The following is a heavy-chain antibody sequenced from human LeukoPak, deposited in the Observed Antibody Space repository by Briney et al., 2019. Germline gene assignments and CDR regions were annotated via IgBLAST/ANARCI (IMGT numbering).Heavy chain of an antibody. CDR2: ISSSGSTI. CDR3: AKNARDPTNYYYYMDV. J-gene: IGHJ6*03. Sequence: GGLRLSCAASGFTFSSYEMNWVRQAPGKGLEWVSYISSSGSTIYYADSVKGRFTISRDNSKNTLYLQMNSLRAEDTALYYCAKNARDPTNYYYYMDVWGKGTTVTVSS. CDR1: GFTFSSYE. V-gene: IGHV3-48*03. D-gene: IGHD2-2*01.